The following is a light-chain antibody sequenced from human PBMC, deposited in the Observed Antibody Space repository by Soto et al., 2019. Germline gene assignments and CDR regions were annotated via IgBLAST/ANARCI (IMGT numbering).Light chain of an antibody. CDR1: QAISNY. V-gene: IGKV1-33*01. CDR2: EGS. Sequence: DIQMTQSPSSLSASVGDRVTITCRASQAISNYLNWYQQKPGKAPALLIYEGSQLETGVPSRFSGSGSWTDFTFAINNLQPEDIGTYYCQQYDNVPLTFGGGTKVEIK. J-gene: IGKJ4*01. CDR3: QQYDNVPLT.